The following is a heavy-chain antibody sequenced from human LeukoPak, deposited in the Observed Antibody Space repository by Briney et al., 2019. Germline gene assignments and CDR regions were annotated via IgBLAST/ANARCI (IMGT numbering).Heavy chain of an antibody. J-gene: IGHJ6*02. Sequence: GGSLRLSCIASGFTFNQHSMSWVRQAPVKGLEWVASIRPDGSAVFYVDSVKGRFTFSRDNAKNSLDLQMISLRAEDTAVYYCARFGLPYSIDLWGQGTMVTVSS. D-gene: IGHD3/OR15-3a*01. CDR2: IRPDGSAV. V-gene: IGHV3-7*01. CDR1: GFTFNQHS. CDR3: ARFGLPYSIDL.